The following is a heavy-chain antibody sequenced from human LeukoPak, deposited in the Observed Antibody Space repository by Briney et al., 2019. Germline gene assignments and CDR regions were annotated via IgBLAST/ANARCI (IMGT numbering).Heavy chain of an antibody. J-gene: IGHJ6*03. V-gene: IGHV3-48*02. CDR1: GFTFSSYS. D-gene: IGHD6-13*01. CDR3: ARESGPFSSSWYTAYYYYYMDL. CDR2: ISSTSSTI. Sequence: PGGSLRLSCAASGFTFSSYSMNWVRQAPGKGLEWVSYISSTSSTIYYADSVKGRFTISRDNAKNSLYLQMNSLRDEDTAVYYCARESGPFSSSWYTAYYYYYMDLWGKGTTVTVSS.